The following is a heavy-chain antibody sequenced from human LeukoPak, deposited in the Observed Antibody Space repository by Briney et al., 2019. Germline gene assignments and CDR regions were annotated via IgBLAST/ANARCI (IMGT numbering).Heavy chain of an antibody. CDR2: IKTNADGATV. D-gene: IGHD6-25*01. J-gene: IGHJ4*02. CDR3: TTQSPAIPDFDY. CDR1: GLTFIDAW. V-gene: IGHV3-15*01. Sequence: PGGSLRLSCAASGLTFIDAWMIWVRQAPGEGLEWVGRIKTNADGATVDYAVPVKGRFTISRDDSKKMVYLQMDSLKIEDTAVYYCTTQSPAIPDFDYWGQGTLVTVSS.